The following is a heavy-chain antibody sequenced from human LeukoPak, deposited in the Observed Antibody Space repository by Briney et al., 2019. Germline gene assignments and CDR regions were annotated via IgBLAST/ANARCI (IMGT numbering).Heavy chain of an antibody. CDR1: GGSISIFY. V-gene: IGHV4-59*01. CDR2: IYYSGTA. D-gene: IGHD2-21*01. Sequence: SGTLSLTCTVSGGSISIFYWSWIRQPPGKGLEWIGYIYYSGTANYNPSLKSRVTISVDTSKNQFSLRLSSVTAADTAVYYCARGEGGPGEFDSWGQGTLVTVSS. CDR3: ARGEGGPGEFDS. J-gene: IGHJ4*02.